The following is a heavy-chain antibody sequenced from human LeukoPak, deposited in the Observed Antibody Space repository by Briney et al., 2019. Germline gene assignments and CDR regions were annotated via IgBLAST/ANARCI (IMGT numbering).Heavy chain of an antibody. D-gene: IGHD5-18*01. CDR2: INHSGST. Sequence: PSETLSLTCAVYGGSFSGYYWSWIRQPPGKGLEWIGEINHSGSTNHNPSLKSRVTISVDTSKNQFSLKLSSVTAADTAVYYCARGLGLGYSYGSRSYYFDYWGQGTLVTVSS. J-gene: IGHJ4*02. CDR1: GGSFSGYY. V-gene: IGHV4-34*01. CDR3: ARGLGLGYSYGSRSYYFDY.